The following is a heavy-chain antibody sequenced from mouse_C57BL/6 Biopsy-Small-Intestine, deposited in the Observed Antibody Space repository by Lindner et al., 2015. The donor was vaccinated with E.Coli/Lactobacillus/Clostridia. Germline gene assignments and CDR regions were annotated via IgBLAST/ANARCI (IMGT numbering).Heavy chain of an antibody. CDR1: GYTFTEYT. Sequence: VQLQESGAELVKPGASVKLSCKASGYTFTEYTIHWVKQRSGQGLEWIGWFYPGSGSIKYNEKFKDKATLTADKSSSTVYMELSRLTSEDSAVYFCARHEEREDYYGGAWFAYWGQGTLVTVSA. J-gene: IGHJ3*01. CDR2: FYPGSGSI. V-gene: IGHV1-62-2*01. D-gene: IGHD1-1*01. CDR3: ARHEEREDYYGGAWFAY.